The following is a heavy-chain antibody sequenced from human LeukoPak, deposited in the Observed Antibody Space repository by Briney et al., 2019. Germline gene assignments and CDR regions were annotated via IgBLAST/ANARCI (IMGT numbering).Heavy chain of an antibody. Sequence: SETLSLTCTVSGGSISSYYWSWIRQPPGKGLEWIGYIYYSGSTNYNPSLKSRVTISVDTSKNQFSLKLSSVTAADTAVYYCARDSGTTGEVKFDPWGQGTLVTISS. V-gene: IGHV4-59*12. J-gene: IGHJ5*02. CDR1: GGSISSYY. D-gene: IGHD3-10*01. CDR3: ARDSGTTGEVKFDP. CDR2: IYYSGST.